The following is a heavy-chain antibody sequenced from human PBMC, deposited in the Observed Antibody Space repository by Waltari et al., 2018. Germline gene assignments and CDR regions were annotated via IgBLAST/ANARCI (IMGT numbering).Heavy chain of an antibody. V-gene: IGHV4-61*02. CDR2: FYSSEYI. D-gene: IGHD7-27*01. CDR3: AREVTKVELGRRLPHFFDS. Sequence: QVQLQESGPGLVKPSQTLSLTCTVSGDSITSNSFYWHWVRHPAGKGLEWIGRFYSSEYINYNPSLKSRVTISRDTSKKQFFLKLTSVTAADTAFYYCAREVTKVELGRRLPHFFDSWGQGTLVTVSS. J-gene: IGHJ4*02. CDR1: GDSITSNSFY.